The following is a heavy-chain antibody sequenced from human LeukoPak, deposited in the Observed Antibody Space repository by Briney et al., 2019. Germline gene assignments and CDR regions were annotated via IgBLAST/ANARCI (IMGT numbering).Heavy chain of an antibody. D-gene: IGHD2-15*01. J-gene: IGHJ3*02. CDR2: INTNTGNP. CDR3: AKGTRVVAANYAFDI. CDR1: GYTFTSYA. V-gene: IGHV7-4-1*02. Sequence: ASVKVSCKASGYTFTSYAMNWVRQAPGQGLEWMGWINTNTGNPTYAQGFTGRFVFSLDTSVSTAYLQISSLKAEDTAVYYCAKGTRVVAANYAFDIWGQGTMVTVSS.